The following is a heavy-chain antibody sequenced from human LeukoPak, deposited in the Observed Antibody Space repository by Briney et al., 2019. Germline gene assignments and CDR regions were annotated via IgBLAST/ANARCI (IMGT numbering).Heavy chain of an antibody. Sequence: SAISGSGGTTYYAHSVKGRFTISRDNSKNTLYLQLKSLRAEDTAVYYCAKDSSSGTYFDYWGQGTLVTVSS. CDR2: ISGSGGTT. CDR3: AKDSSSGTYFDY. V-gene: IGHV3-23*01. D-gene: IGHD1-26*01. J-gene: IGHJ4*02.